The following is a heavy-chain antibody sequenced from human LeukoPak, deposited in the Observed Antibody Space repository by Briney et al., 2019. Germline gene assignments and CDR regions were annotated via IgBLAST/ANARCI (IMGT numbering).Heavy chain of an antibody. J-gene: IGHJ4*02. D-gene: IGHD4-17*01. Sequence: SETLSLTCTVSGGSISSYYWSWIRQPPGKGLEWIGYIYYSGSTNYNPSLKSRVTISVDTSKNQFSLKLSSVTAADTAVYYCARGGWLYGDYVWGQGTLVTVSS. CDR1: GGSISSYY. CDR3: ARGGWLYGDYV. CDR2: IYYSGST. V-gene: IGHV4-59*01.